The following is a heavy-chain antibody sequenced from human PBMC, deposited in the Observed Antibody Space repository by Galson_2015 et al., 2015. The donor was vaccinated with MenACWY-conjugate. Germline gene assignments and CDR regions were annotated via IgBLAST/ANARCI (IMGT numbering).Heavy chain of an antibody. Sequence: QSGAEVKKPGESLKISFKASGYSSPSYWIGWVRQMPGEGLEWMGIIYPGDSDTRYSPSFQGQVTISADKSISTAYLQWRSLKASDTAMYYCARPAYYYGSGSYWPYDDWGQGTLVTVSS. CDR3: ARPAYYYGSGSYWPYDD. J-gene: IGHJ4*02. CDR1: GYSSPSYW. CDR2: IYPGDSDT. D-gene: IGHD3-10*01. V-gene: IGHV5-51*01.